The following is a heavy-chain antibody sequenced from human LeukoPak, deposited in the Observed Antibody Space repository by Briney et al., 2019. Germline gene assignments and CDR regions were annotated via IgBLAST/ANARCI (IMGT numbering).Heavy chain of an antibody. J-gene: IGHJ4*02. CDR3: ARDGVAATSLFDY. Sequence: PGGSLRLSCAASGFTFGSYAMHWVRQAPGKGLEWVAAISYDGSNKYYADSVKGRFTISRDNSKNTLYLQMNSLRAEDTAVYYCARDGVAATSLFDYWGQGTLVTVSS. CDR2: ISYDGSNK. CDR1: GFTFGSYA. D-gene: IGHD2-15*01. V-gene: IGHV3-30-3*01.